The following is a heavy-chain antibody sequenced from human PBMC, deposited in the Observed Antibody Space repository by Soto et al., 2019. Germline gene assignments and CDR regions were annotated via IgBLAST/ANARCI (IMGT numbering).Heavy chain of an antibody. V-gene: IGHV3-23*01. CDR2: ISGSGGST. Sequence: EVQLLESGGGLVQPGGSLRLSCAASGSTFSSYAMSWVRQAPGKGLEWVSAISGSGGSTYYADSVKGRFTISRDNSKNTLYLQMNSLRAEDTAVYYCAKDWGAATLAFDYWGQGTLVTVSS. D-gene: IGHD2-15*01. CDR3: AKDWGAATLAFDY. CDR1: GSTFSSYA. J-gene: IGHJ4*02.